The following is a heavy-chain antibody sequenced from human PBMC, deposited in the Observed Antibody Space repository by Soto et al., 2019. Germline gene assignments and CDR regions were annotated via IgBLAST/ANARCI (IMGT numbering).Heavy chain of an antibody. CDR3: AKDCYYGSAEPSAFDI. CDR1: GFTFSSYA. Sequence: EVQLLESGGGLVQPGGSLRLSCAASGFTFSSYAMSWVRQAPGKGLEWVSAISGSGGSTYYADSVKGRFTISRDNSKNTLYLQMNSLSAEDTAVYYCAKDCYYGSAEPSAFDIWGQGTMVTVSS. CDR2: ISGSGGST. J-gene: IGHJ3*02. D-gene: IGHD3-22*01. V-gene: IGHV3-23*01.